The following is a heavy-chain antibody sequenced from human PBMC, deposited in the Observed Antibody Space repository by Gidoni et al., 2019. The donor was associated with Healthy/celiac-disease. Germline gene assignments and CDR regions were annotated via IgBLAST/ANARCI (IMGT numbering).Heavy chain of an antibody. CDR1: GGSFSGCY. Sequence: QVQLQQWCAGLLKPSEPPSPTCAVYGGSFSGCYCRWIHQPPGKGLEWIGEINHSGSTNSNPSLKSRVTISVDTSKNQFSLKLSSVTAADTAVYYCARVRCSGGSCYSGYYYYGMDVWGQGTTVTVSS. V-gene: IGHV4-34*01. D-gene: IGHD2-15*01. CDR3: ARVRCSGGSCYSGYYYYGMDV. J-gene: IGHJ6*02. CDR2: INHSGST.